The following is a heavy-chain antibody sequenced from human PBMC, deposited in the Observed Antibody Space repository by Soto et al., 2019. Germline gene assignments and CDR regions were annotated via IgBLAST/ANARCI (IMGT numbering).Heavy chain of an antibody. CDR2: IYYGGST. Sequence: QVHLQESGPGLVKLSETLSLTCTVSGDSISTDYWSWIRQSPGKGLEWIGFIYYGGSTNYNPSLKSRVTISVDTPKNQFSLTLSSVTAADTAVYYCAKNWNWGSLVHWGQGTLVTVSS. CDR3: AKNWNWGSLVH. CDR1: GDSISTDY. V-gene: IGHV4-59*08. J-gene: IGHJ4*02. D-gene: IGHD7-27*01.